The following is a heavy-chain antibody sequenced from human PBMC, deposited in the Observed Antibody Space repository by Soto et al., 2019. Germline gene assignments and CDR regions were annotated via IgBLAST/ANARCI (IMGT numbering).Heavy chain of an antibody. V-gene: IGHV1-18*01. CDR1: GYNFTSYG. J-gene: IGHJ6*02. CDR3: ARDAHLQHLSDSVVVATYYYYGMDV. D-gene: IGHD2-15*01. Sequence: ASVKVSCKASGYNFTSYGISWVRQAPGQGLEWMGWISAYNGNTNYAQRFQGRVTMTTDTATSTAYMDLRTLRSGDAAIYYCARDAHLQHLSDSVVVATYYYYGMDVWGQGTTVTVSS. CDR2: ISAYNGNT.